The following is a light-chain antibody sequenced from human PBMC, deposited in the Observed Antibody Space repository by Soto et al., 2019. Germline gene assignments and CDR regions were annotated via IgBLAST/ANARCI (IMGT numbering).Light chain of an antibody. CDR1: SIDVDDYNF. CDR3: SLYTTSSTLLYV. CDR2: DVN. V-gene: IGLV2-14*01. J-gene: IGLJ1*01. Sequence: QSALTQPASVSGSPGQPITISCTGTSIDVDDYNFVSWFQQYPGKAPKLIIYDVNNRPSGVSNRFSGPKSGNTASLTISGLQAEDEADYYCSLYTTSSTLLYVFGSGTKVTVL.